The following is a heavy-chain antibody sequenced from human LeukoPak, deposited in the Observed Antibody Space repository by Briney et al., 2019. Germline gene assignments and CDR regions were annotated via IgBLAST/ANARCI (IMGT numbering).Heavy chain of an antibody. CDR3: AKDRKDIVVVPAAIAPAYYYYMDV. V-gene: IGHV3-23*01. J-gene: IGHJ6*03. Sequence: GGSLRLSCAASGFTFSSYAMSWVRQAPGKGLEWVSAISGSGGSTYYADSVKGRFTISRDNSKNTLYLQMNGLRAEDTAVYYCAKDRKDIVVVPAAIAPAYYYYMDVWGKGTAVTVSS. D-gene: IGHD2-2*02. CDR2: ISGSGGST. CDR1: GFTFSSYA.